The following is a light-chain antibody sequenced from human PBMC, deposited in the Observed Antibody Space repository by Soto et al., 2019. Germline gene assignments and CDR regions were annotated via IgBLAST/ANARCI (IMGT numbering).Light chain of an antibody. CDR3: QQDNNWPPWT. CDR2: GAS. CDR1: QNIRSN. J-gene: IGKJ1*01. Sequence: EIVMTQSPATLSVSPGERATLSCRASQNIRSNLAWYQQIPGQAPRLLINGASTRATGIPARFSGSGSGTEFTPTISGLQSEDYAVYYCQQDNNWPPWTFGQGTKVEI. V-gene: IGKV3-15*01.